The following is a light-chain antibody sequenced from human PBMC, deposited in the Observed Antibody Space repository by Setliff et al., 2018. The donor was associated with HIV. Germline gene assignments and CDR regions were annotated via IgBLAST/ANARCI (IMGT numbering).Light chain of an antibody. CDR2: DVS. V-gene: IGLV2-11*01. Sequence: QSALTQPRSMSGSPGQSVTISCTGTSSDVDAYDYVSWYQHHPGKAPKLLIYDVSERPSGVPDRFSGPKSGNTASLTISGLQAEDEADYYCCSYAGSYTYVFGTGTKVTVL. J-gene: IGLJ1*01. CDR3: CSYAGSYTYV. CDR1: SSDVDAYDY.